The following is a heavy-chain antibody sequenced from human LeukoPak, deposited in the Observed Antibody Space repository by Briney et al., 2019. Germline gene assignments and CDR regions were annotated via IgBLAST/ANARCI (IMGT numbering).Heavy chain of an antibody. V-gene: IGHV4-39*07. CDR1: GGSISSGGYS. J-gene: IGHJ6*02. CDR3: ARDQGDYLYYYYYGMDV. Sequence: SETLSLTCAVSGGSISSGGYSWSWIRQPPGKGLEWIGSIYYSGSTYYNPSLKSRVTISVDTSKNQFSLKLSSVTAADTAVYYCARDQGDYLYYYYYGMDVWGQGTTVTVSS. D-gene: IGHD4-17*01. CDR2: IYYSGST.